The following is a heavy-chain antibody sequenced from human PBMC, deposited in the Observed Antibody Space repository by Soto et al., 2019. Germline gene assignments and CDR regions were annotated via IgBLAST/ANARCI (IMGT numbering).Heavy chain of an antibody. J-gene: IGHJ4*02. D-gene: IGHD4-17*01. V-gene: IGHV1-46*02. CDR1: GYNFNQYY. Sequence: QVQLVQSGPEVRKPGASVRLSCATSGYNFNQYYIHWVRQAPGQGLEWMGIINLRGGTTEYAHKFLGRVTVTGDTSTRTAYMELSSLRSEDTAVYFCARGTDDSDVPRWDHWGQGTLITVSS. CDR2: INLRGGTT. CDR3: ARGTDDSDVPRWDH.